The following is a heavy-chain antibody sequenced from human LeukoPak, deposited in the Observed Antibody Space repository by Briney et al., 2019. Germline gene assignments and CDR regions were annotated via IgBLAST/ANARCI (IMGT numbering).Heavy chain of an antibody. CDR2: IDTDGSST. CDR3: ARSEYSSTWYGDHYYYYMDV. V-gene: IGHV3-74*01. J-gene: IGHJ6*03. D-gene: IGHD6-13*01. Sequence: GGSLTLSCAASGFTFSSFWMHWVRQAPGKGLVWVSRIDTDGSSTVYADSVKGRFTSSRDNAKNTLYLQMNSLRAEDTAVYYCARSEYSSTWYGDHYYYYMDVWGKGTTVTVSS. CDR1: GFTFSSFW.